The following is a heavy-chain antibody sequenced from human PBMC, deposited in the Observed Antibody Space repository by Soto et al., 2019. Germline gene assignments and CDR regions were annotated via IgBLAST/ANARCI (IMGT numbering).Heavy chain of an antibody. V-gene: IGHV4-59*08. CDR3: ATSATTGPYYFDY. CDR2: IYYSGST. CDR1: GGSISSYY. J-gene: IGHJ4*02. Sequence: QVQLQESGPGLVKPSETLSLTCTVSGGSISSYYWSWIRQPPGKGLEWIGYIYYSGSTNYNPSLKSRVTISVDTSKNQFSLKLSSVTAADTAVYYCATSATTGPYYFDYWGQGTLVTVSS. D-gene: IGHD3-9*01.